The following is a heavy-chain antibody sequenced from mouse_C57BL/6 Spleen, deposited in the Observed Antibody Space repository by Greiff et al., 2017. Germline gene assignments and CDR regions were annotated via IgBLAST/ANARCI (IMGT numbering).Heavy chain of an antibody. CDR3: AREGIYDGYYNAMDY. Sequence: FGAELLRLGTSGKVSSKPFGSAFPTSLLAWVKQRPGQGLEWIGVINPGSVGTNYNEKFKGKATLTADKSSSTAYMQLSSLTSEDSAVYFCAREGIYDGYYNAMDYWGQGTSVTVSS. J-gene: IGHJ4*01. V-gene: IGHV1-54*01. D-gene: IGHD2-3*01. CDR2: INPGSVGT. CDR1: GSAFPTSL.